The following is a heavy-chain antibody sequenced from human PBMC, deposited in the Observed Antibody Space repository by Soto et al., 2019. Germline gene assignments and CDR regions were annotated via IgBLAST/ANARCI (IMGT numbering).Heavy chain of an antibody. CDR2: IKQDGSEK. Sequence: EVQLVESGGGLVQPGGSLRLSCAASGFTFSSYWMSWVRQAPGKGLEWVANIKQDGSEKYYVDSVKGRFTISRDNAKNSLYLQMNSLRAEDTAVYYCARGPGDLYKQQLVRLQYYYYYGMDVWGQGTTVTVSS. V-gene: IGHV3-7*01. CDR1: GFTFSSYW. D-gene: IGHD6-13*01. J-gene: IGHJ6*02. CDR3: ARGPGDLYKQQLVRLQYYYYYGMDV.